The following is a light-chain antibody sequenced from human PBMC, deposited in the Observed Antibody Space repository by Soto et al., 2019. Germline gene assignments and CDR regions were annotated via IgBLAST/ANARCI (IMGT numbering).Light chain of an antibody. J-gene: IGKJ5*01. CDR2: DAS. V-gene: IGKV1-5*01. CDR1: QSISSW. Sequence: IQMTQSPSTLSASVGDRVTITCRASQSISSWLAWYQQKPGKAPKLLIYDASSLESGVPSRFSGSGSGTEFTLTISSLQPDDFATYYCQQYNSYSINFGQGTRLEI. CDR3: QQYNSYSIN.